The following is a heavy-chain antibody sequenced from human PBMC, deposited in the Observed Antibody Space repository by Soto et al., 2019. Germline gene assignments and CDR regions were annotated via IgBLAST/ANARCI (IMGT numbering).Heavy chain of an antibody. D-gene: IGHD6-19*01. CDR2: ISPYNGNT. CDR3: ARERAVTGTDH. Sequence: ASVKVSCKTSGYSFTNYGISWVRQAPGQGLEWMGWISPYNGNTNYARNVQGRLTMTTDTSTNTAYMELSSLTSDDVAVYYCARERAVTGTDHWGQGTLVTVSS. V-gene: IGHV1-18*03. J-gene: IGHJ4*02. CDR1: GYSFTNYG.